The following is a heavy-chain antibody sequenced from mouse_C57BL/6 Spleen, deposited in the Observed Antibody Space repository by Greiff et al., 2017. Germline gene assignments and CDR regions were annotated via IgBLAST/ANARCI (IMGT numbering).Heavy chain of an antibody. Sequence: QVQLQQSGAELVRPGTSVKVSCKASGYAFTNYLIEWVKQRPGQGLEWIGVINPGSGGTNYNEKFKGKVTLTADKSSRTAYMQLSSLPSEDSAVYICARDTTGVATGCDDWGQGTTLTLSS. CDR1: GYAFTNYL. D-gene: IGHD1-1*01. CDR3: ARDTTGVATGCDD. J-gene: IGHJ2*01. V-gene: IGHV1-54*01. CDR2: INPGSGGT.